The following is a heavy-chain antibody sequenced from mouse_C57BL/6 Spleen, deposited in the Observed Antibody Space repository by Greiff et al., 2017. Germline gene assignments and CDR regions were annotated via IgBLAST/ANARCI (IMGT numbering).Heavy chain of an antibody. J-gene: IGHJ1*03. CDR3: ARIAPNYYGSSYGYFDV. V-gene: IGHV8-8*01. CDR1: GFSLSTFGMG. D-gene: IGHD1-1*01. Sequence: QVTLKVSGPEILQPSQTLSLTCSFSGFSLSTFGMGVGWIRQPSGKGLEWLAHIWWDDDKYYNPALKSRRTISKDTSKNHVFLKNANVDTADTATYYFARIAPNYYGSSYGYFDVWGTGTTVTVSS. CDR2: IWWDDDK.